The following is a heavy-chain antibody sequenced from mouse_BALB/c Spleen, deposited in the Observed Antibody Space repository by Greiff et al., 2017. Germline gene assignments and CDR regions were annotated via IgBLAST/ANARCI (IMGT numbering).Heavy chain of an antibody. J-gene: IGHJ1*01. Sequence: EVKVVESGGGLVQPGGSLKLSCAASGFTFSSYGMSWVRQTPDKRLELVATINSNGGSTYYPDSVKGRFTISRDNAKNTLYLQMSSLKSEDTAMYYCAREGRIWYFDVWGAGTTVTVSS. CDR1: GFTFSSYG. V-gene: IGHV5-6-3*01. CDR2: INSNGGST. CDR3: AREGRIWYFDV.